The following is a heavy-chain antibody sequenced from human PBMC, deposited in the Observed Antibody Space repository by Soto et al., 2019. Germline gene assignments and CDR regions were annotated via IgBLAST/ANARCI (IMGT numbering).Heavy chain of an antibody. J-gene: IGHJ4*02. Sequence: ESGGGVVQPGRSLRLSCAASGFTFSSYAMHWVRQAPGKGLEWVAVISYDGSNKYYADSVKGRFTISRDNSKNTLYLQMNSLRAEDTAVYYCARDFRWLQSYFDYWGQGTLVTVSS. CDR3: ARDFRWLQSYFDY. CDR2: ISYDGSNK. V-gene: IGHV3-30-3*01. CDR1: GFTFSSYA. D-gene: IGHD5-12*01.